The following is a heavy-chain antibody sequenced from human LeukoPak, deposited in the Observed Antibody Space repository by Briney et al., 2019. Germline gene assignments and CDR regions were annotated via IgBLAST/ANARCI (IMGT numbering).Heavy chain of an antibody. V-gene: IGHV3-74*01. CDR3: ARRINYYDSSGYYYVRYFDS. Sequence: PGGSLRLSCAASGFTFSSYWMYWVRQAPGKGPVWVARINTDGGSLNYADSVKGRFTISRDNAKNTLYLQMNSLEAEDTAVYYCARRINYYDSSGYYYVRYFDSWGQGTLVAVSS. CDR1: GFTFSSYW. D-gene: IGHD3-22*01. CDR2: INTDGGSL. J-gene: IGHJ4*02.